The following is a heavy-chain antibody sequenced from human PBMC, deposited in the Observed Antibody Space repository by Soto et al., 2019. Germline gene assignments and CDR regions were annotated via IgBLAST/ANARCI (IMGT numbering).Heavy chain of an antibody. CDR2: ISSSSSTI. CDR3: SGGSLYYYYYMDV. CDR1: GFTFSSYS. Sequence: GGSLRLSCAASGFTFSSYSMNWVRQAPGKGLEWVSYISSSSSTIYYADSVKGRFTISRDNAKNSLYLQMNSLRAEDTAVYYCSGGSLYYYYYMDVWGKGTTVTVSS. J-gene: IGHJ6*03. D-gene: IGHD2-15*01. V-gene: IGHV3-48*01.